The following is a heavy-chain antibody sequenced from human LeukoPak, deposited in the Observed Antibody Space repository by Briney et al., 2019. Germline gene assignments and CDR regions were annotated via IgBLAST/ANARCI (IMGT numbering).Heavy chain of an antibody. V-gene: IGHV1-8*01. J-gene: IGHJ4*02. CDR3: ARPTRLWFGELSFTY. Sequence: GASVKVSCKASGYTFTSYDINWVRQATGQGLEWMGWMNPNSGNTGYAQKFQGRVTMTRNTSVSTAYMELSSLRSEDTAVYYCARPTRLWFGELSFTYWGQGTLVTVSS. D-gene: IGHD3-10*01. CDR2: MNPNSGNT. CDR1: GYTFTSYD.